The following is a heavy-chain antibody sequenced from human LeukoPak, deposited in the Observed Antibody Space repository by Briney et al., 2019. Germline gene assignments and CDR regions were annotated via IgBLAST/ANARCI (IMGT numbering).Heavy chain of an antibody. CDR1: GGSISSGSYY. V-gene: IGHV4-39*01. J-gene: IGHJ4*02. CDR3: ARHPPRDGSAFDY. Sequence: PSETLSLTCTVSGGSISSGSYYWGWIRQPPAKGLEWSASMYYSGTTFYSPSLKSRVTISVDTSKNQFSLKLGSVTAADTAVYYCARHPPRDGSAFDYWGQGTLVTVSS. CDR2: MYYSGTT.